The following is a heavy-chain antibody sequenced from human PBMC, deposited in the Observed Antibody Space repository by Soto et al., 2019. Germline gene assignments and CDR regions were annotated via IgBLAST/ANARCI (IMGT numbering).Heavy chain of an antibody. Sequence: PGGSLRLSCAGSGFTFSNYWMHWVRQAPGKGLEWVADIKEDGSGEYYVDSLKGRFTISRDNAKKSLHLRMNSLSAEDTAVYYGARADDYDRRFDSWGQGTLVTVSS. CDR1: GFTFSNYW. D-gene: IGHD3-22*01. J-gene: IGHJ4*02. CDR3: ARADDYDRRFDS. CDR2: IKEDGSGE. V-gene: IGHV3-7*03.